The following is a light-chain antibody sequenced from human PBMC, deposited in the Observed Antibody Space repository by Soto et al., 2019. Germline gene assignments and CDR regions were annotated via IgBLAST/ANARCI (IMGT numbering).Light chain of an antibody. Sequence: DIQMTQSPSSLSASVGDRVTITCRASQSISSDLNWYQQKPGKAPKLLIYAASSLQSGVPSRFSGSGSGTDFTLTISSLQPEDFATYYCQQSYSTPGAFGQGTRVEV. CDR1: QSISSD. CDR3: QQSYSTPGA. CDR2: AAS. J-gene: IGKJ1*01. V-gene: IGKV1-39*01.